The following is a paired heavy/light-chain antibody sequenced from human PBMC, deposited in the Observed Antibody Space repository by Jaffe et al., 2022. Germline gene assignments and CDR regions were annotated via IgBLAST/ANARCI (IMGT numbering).Heavy chain of an antibody. Sequence: QVQLVQSGAEVKKPGSSVKVSCKASGGTFSSYAISWVRQAPGQGLEWMGGIIPIFGTANYAQKFQGRVTITTDESTSTAYMELSSLRSEDTAVYYCARDSYCSSTSCYPMNYYYYYMDVWGKGTTVTVSS. V-gene: IGHV1-69*05. CDR3: ARDSYCSSTSCYPMNYYYYYMDV. D-gene: IGHD2-2*01. CDR1: GGTFSSYA. CDR2: IIPIFGTA. J-gene: IGHJ6*03.
Light chain of an antibody. J-gene: IGKJ4*01. V-gene: IGKV1-12*01. Sequence: DIQMTQSPSSVSASVGDRVTITCRASQGISSWLAWYQQKPGKAPKLLIYAASSLQSGVPSRFSGSGSGTDFTLTISSLQPEDFATYYCQQANSFPRTFGGGTKVEIK. CDR2: AAS. CDR3: QQANSFPRT. CDR1: QGISSW.